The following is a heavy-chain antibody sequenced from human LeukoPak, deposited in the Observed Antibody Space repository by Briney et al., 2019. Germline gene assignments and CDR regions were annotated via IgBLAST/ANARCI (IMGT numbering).Heavy chain of an antibody. CDR2: IIPIFGTA. CDR3: ARERGDDIVVVVAATTWFDP. J-gene: IGHJ5*02. V-gene: IGHV1-69*05. D-gene: IGHD2-15*01. CDR1: AGTFSSYA. Sequence: SVKVSCKASAGTFSSYAISWVRQAPGQGLEWMGRIIPIFGTANYAQKFQGRVTITTDESTSTAYMELSSLRSEDTAVYYCARERGDDIVVVVAATTWFDPWGQGTLVTVS.